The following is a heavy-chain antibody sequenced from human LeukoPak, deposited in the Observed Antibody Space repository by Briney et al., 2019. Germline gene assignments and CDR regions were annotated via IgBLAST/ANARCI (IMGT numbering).Heavy chain of an antibody. CDR1: GFTFIDYY. V-gene: IGHV1-2*02. D-gene: IGHD3-10*01. J-gene: IGHJ3*02. CDR3: VRDGSFDI. Sequence: ASVKVSCKASGFTFIDYYIHWVRQAPGQGIEWMGWINPNSGGTNYAQNFQGRVTMTRDTSISTAYMELSRLRSDDTAVYYCVRDGSFDIWGQGTMVTVSS. CDR2: INPNSGGT.